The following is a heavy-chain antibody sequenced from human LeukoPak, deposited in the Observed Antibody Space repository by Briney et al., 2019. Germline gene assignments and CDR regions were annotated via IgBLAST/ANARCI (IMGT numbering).Heavy chain of an antibody. D-gene: IGHD2-2*01. CDR1: GFTFSSYW. Sequence: GGSLRLSCAASGFTFSSYWMSWVRQAPGKGLEWVANIKQDGSEKYYVDSVKGRFTISRDNAKNSLYLQMSSLRAEDTAVYYCARDAGCSSTSCFNFDYWGQGTLVTVSS. J-gene: IGHJ4*02. V-gene: IGHV3-7*01. CDR2: IKQDGSEK. CDR3: ARDAGCSSTSCFNFDY.